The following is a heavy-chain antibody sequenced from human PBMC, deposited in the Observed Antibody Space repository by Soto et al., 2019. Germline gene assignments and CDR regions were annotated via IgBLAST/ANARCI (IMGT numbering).Heavy chain of an antibody. V-gene: IGHV4-61*01. J-gene: IGHJ4*02. Sequence: SETLSLTCSVSGGSVRSGSYYWTWIRQPPGKGLEWIGYIYQSGTTNYNASLKSRVTISIDTSKNQFFLKLNSVTAADTAVYYCARDSSGRHEDWGQGTLVTVSS. CDR3: ARDSSGRHED. CDR2: IYQSGTT. D-gene: IGHD3-22*01. CDR1: GGSVRSGSYY.